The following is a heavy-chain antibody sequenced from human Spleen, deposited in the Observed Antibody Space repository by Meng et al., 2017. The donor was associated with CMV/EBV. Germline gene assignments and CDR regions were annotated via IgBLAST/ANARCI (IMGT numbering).Heavy chain of an antibody. V-gene: IGHV4-39*07. J-gene: IGHJ4*02. CDR3: ARVGFNWNLFDY. CDR1: GASISGSNYY. CDR2: IYYSGST. Sequence: LRLSCTVSGASISGSNYYWGWIRQPPGKGLEWIASIYYSGSTYYNPSLKSRVTISVDTSKNQFSLKLTSVTAADTAVYYCARVGFNWNLFDYWGRGTLVTVSS. D-gene: IGHD1-20*01.